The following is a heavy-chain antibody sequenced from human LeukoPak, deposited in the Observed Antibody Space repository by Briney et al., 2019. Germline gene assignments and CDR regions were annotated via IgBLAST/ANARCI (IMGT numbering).Heavy chain of an antibody. CDR1: GFTFSSYA. D-gene: IGHD5-12*01. CDR2: ISGSGGAT. CDR3: AKDGVATITYDY. J-gene: IGHJ4*02. V-gene: IGHV3-23*01. Sequence: GGSLRLSCAASGFTFSSYAMSWVRQAPGKGLEWVSVISGSGGATYYADSVKGRFTISRNNYKNTLYLQMNSLRAEDTAVYYCAKDGVATITYDYWGQGTLVTVSS.